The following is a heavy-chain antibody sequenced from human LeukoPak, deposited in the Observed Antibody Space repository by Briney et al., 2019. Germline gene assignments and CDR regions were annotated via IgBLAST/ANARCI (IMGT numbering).Heavy chain of an antibody. J-gene: IGHJ4*02. CDR3: ARGSRASNSSGYYYFDY. D-gene: IGHD3-22*01. CDR1: GGTFSSYA. CDR2: IIPIFGTA. V-gene: IGHV1-69*13. Sequence: ASVEVSCKASGGTFSSYAISWVRQAPGQGLEWMGGIIPIFGTANYAQKFQGRVTITADESTSTAYMELSSLRSEDTAVYYCARGSRASNSSGYYYFDYWGQGTLVTVSS.